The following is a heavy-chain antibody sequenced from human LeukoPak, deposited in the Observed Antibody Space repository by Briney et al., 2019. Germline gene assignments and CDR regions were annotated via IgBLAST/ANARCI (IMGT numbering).Heavy chain of an antibody. CDR1: GYSFTSYW. V-gene: IGHV5-51*01. D-gene: IGHD5-12*01. Sequence: GESLKISCKGSGYSFTSYWIGWVRQMPGKGLEWMGIIYPGDSDTRYSPSFQGQVTISADKSISTAYLQWSSLKASDTAMYYCARSGQRKDYYYYYMDVWGKGTTVTVSS. CDR2: IYPGDSDT. J-gene: IGHJ6*03. CDR3: ARSGQRKDYYYYYMDV.